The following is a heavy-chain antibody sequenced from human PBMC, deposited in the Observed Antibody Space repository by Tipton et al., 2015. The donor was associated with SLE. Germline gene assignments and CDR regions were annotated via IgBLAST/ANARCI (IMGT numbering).Heavy chain of an antibody. CDR2: IHHSGNT. J-gene: IGHJ2*01. CDR1: AYSISTGYH. D-gene: IGHD3-9*01. CDR3: ATTVRYYNTLTGYYDLIGYFGV. V-gene: IGHV4-38-2*01. Sequence: TLSLTCAVSAYSISTGYHWGWIRQPPGKGLEWIAGIHHSGNTYYNPSLKSRVTISVDTSKNQFSLELNSVTAADTAVYYCATTVRYYNTLTGYYDLIGYFGVWGRGTLVTVSS.